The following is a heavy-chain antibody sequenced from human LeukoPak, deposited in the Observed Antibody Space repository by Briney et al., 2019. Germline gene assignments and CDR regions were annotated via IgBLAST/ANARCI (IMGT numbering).Heavy chain of an antibody. Sequence: PGGSLRLSCSASGFTFSSYAMHWVRQAPGKGLEYVSAISSNGRSTYYADSVKGRFTISRDNSKNTLYLQMSSLRPEDTALYYCVKRGSDYGDYVYDYWGQGTLVSASS. CDR3: VKRGSDYGDYVYDY. CDR1: GFTFSSYA. D-gene: IGHD4-17*01. V-gene: IGHV3-64D*06. J-gene: IGHJ4*02. CDR2: ISSNGRST.